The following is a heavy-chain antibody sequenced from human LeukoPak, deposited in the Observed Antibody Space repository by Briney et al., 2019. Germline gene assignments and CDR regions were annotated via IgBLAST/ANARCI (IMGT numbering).Heavy chain of an antibody. CDR1: GFTLSSYE. V-gene: IGHV3-48*03. Sequence: PGGSLRLSCAASGFTLSSYEMNWVRQAPGKGLEWVSYISSSGSTIYYADSVKGRFTISRDNAKNSLYLQMNSLRAEDTAVYYCASTDSGWYYFDYWGQGTLVTVSS. D-gene: IGHD6-19*01. J-gene: IGHJ4*02. CDR3: ASTDSGWYYFDY. CDR2: ISSSGSTI.